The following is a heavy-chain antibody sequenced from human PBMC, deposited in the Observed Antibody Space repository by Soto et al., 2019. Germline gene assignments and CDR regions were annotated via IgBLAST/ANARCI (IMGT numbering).Heavy chain of an antibody. CDR2: ISNPGDT. D-gene: IGHD2-15*01. CDR3: AREPRYCRGGSCSITGDAYDI. Sequence: EVQLVESGGGLVQPGGSLRLSCTASGIIGSDTYVNWVRQAPGKGLERVSVISNPGDTHYADSVRGRFSLSRDTSDNTVHLQMNNLRVEDTAVYYFAREPRYCRGGSCSITGDAYDIWGQGTMVTVSS. J-gene: IGHJ3*02. V-gene: IGHV3-66*01. CDR1: GIIGSDTY.